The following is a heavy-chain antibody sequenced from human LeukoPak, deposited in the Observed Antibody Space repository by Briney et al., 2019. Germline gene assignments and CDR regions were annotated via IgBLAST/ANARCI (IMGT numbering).Heavy chain of an antibody. Sequence: AETLSLTCTVSGVSISSYYWSWLRQPPGKGLEWIGYIYYSESTNSNPSLKSRVTISVDTSKNQFSQKLSPVTAADTVVYYCARVTAEYGDYYFVYWGQGTLVTVSS. CDR2: IYYSEST. D-gene: IGHD4-17*01. CDR3: ARVTAEYGDYYFVY. J-gene: IGHJ4*02. V-gene: IGHV4-59*01. CDR1: GVSISSYY.